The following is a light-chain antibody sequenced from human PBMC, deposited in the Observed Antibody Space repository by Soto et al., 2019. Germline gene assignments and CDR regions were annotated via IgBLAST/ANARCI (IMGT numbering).Light chain of an antibody. Sequence: DIQMTQSPSSVSASVGDRVTITCRASHGLSSRLAWYQQKPGKAPKFLIYATSTLHSGVPSRFSGTGSGTDFTLTISSLQPEDFATYFCQQANSFPPTFGGGTRVEI. J-gene: IGKJ4*01. CDR2: ATS. CDR1: HGLSSR. CDR3: QQANSFPPT. V-gene: IGKV1-12*01.